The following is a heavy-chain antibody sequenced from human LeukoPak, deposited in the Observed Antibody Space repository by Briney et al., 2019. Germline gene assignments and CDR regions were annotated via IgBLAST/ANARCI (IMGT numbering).Heavy chain of an antibody. CDR3: AKDSYDTSI. CDR2: ISGSGNRA. D-gene: IGHD3-22*01. V-gene: IGHV3-23*01. Sequence: GGSLRLSCAASRFTFSTYGMNWVRQTPGKGLEWVSAISGSGNRAYHADSVKGRFTISRDNSKNTLYLQINSLRAEDTAVYYCAKDSYDTSIWGQGTLVTVSA. CDR1: RFTFSTYG. J-gene: IGHJ4*02.